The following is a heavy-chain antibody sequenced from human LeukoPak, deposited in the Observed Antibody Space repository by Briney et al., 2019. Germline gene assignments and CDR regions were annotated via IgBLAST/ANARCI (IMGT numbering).Heavy chain of an antibody. D-gene: IGHD3-3*01. V-gene: IGHV1-2*02. CDR3: ARGTGYDFWSGTTNWFDP. CDR1: GYTFTGYY. Sequence: ASVKVSCKASGYTFTGYYMHWVRQAPGQGLEWMGWIIPNSGGTNYAQKFQGRVTMTRDTSISTAYMELSRLRSDDTAVYYCARGTGYDFWSGTTNWFDPWGQGTLVTVSS. J-gene: IGHJ5*02. CDR2: IIPNSGGT.